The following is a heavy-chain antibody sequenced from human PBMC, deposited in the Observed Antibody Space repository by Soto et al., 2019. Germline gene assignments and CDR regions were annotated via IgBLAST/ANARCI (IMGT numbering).Heavy chain of an antibody. V-gene: IGHV1-8*01. CDR2: MNPNSGNT. CDR3: AILPTIATPWAYYYYMDV. CDR1: GYTFTSYD. D-gene: IGHD6-6*01. J-gene: IGHJ6*03. Sequence: ASVKVSCKASGYTFTSYDINWVRQATGQGLEWMGWMNPNSGNTGYAQKFQGRVTMTRNTSISTAYMELSSLRSEDTAVYYCAILPTIATPWAYYYYMDVWGKGTTVTVSS.